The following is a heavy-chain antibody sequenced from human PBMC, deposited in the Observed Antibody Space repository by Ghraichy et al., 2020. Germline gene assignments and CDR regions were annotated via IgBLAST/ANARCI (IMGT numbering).Heavy chain of an antibody. J-gene: IGHJ4*02. D-gene: IGHD3-22*01. CDR1: GFTFRGFG. CDR2: ISSVGSNK. CDR3: PKDRDMGMTMTEVDY. Sequence: GGSLRLSCAASGFTFRGFGIHWVRQAPGKGLEWVAVISSVGSNKYYADSVKGRFTIPRDNSKSTLYLHMDNLRAEDTAVYYCPKDRDMGMTMTEVDYWGQGTLVTVSS. V-gene: IGHV3-30*18.